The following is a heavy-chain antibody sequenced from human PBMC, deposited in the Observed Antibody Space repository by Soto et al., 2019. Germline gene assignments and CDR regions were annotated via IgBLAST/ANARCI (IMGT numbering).Heavy chain of an antibody. CDR1: GFTFSSYG. D-gene: IGHD2-15*01. CDR2: IWYDGSNK. Sequence: QVQLVESGGGVVQPGRSLRLSCAASGFTFSSYGMHWVRQAPGKGLEWVAVIWYDGSNKYYADSVKGRFTISRDNSKNTLNLQMNSLRAEDTAVYYCARDVYCSGGSCYPYYFDYWGQGTLVTVSS. CDR3: ARDVYCSGGSCYPYYFDY. J-gene: IGHJ4*02. V-gene: IGHV3-33*01.